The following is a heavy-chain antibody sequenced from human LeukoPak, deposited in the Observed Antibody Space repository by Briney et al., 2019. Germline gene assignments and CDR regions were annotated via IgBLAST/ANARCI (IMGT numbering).Heavy chain of an antibody. J-gene: IGHJ4*02. CDR3: AKGGRILEARKNFDY. V-gene: IGHV3-23*01. D-gene: IGHD1-26*01. CDR2: SRVGGGST. CDR1: RFTFSSYA. Sequence: GGSLRLSSAASRFTFSSYAVSSVRQAPRKGQEWVSASRVGGGSTYYADSVKGRFTIARDNSETTLYLQMTSLRAEYTAVYFCAKGGRILEARKNFDYRGQGTLVTVSS.